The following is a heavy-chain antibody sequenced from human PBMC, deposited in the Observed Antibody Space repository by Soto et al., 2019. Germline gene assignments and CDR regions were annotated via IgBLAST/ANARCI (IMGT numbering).Heavy chain of an antibody. CDR2: IDNSGGIT. CDR1: GFTFSSYA. V-gene: IGHV3-23*01. D-gene: IGHD5-18*01. J-gene: IGHJ4*02. Sequence: AQLLESGGTLVQPGGSLRLSCAASGFTFSSYAMTWVRQAPGKGLEWVSTIDNSGGITYYADSVKGRFTISRDNSKNTLYLQMNSLRAEDTAVYYCAKDTFDTAMAKTDFWGRGTLVTVSS. CDR3: AKDTFDTAMAKTDF.